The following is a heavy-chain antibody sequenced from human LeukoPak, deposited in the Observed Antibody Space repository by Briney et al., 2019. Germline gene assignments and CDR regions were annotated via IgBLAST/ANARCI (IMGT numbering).Heavy chain of an antibody. CDR2: IYYSGTT. CDR3: ARDNDGDTNWFDP. V-gene: IGHV4-39*07. CDR1: GGSISNTN. J-gene: IGHJ5*02. Sequence: SETLSLTCSVSGGSISNTNWGWIRQPPGKGLEWVGSIYYSGTTYYNPSLKSRVTISVDTSKNQFSLKLSSVTAADTAVYYCARDNDGDTNWFDPWGQGTLVTVSS. D-gene: IGHD4-17*01.